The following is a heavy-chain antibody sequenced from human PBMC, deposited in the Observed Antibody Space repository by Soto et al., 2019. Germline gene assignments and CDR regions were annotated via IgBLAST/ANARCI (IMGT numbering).Heavy chain of an antibody. D-gene: IGHD2-2*01. CDR3: ARQLGKVVVPARHFDY. J-gene: IGHJ4*02. CDR1: GGFISSSSYY. Sequence: SETLSLTCTVSGGFISSSSYYWGWIRQPPGKGLEWIGSIYYSGSTYYNPSLKSRVTISVDTSKNQFSLKLSSVTAADTAVYYCARQLGKVVVPARHFDYWGQGTLVTVS. CDR2: IYYSGST. V-gene: IGHV4-39*01.